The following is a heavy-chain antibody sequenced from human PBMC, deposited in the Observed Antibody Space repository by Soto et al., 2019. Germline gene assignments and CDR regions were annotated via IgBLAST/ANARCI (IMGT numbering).Heavy chain of an antibody. Sequence: QVQLQESGPGLVKPSQTLSLTCTVSGGSISSGDYYWSWIRQPPGKGLEWIGYIYYSGSTYYNPPLKSRFTISVDTSKNQFSLKLSSVTAADTAVYYCAREKGGITGTTLDYRGQGTLVTVSS. CDR1: GGSISSGDYY. CDR3: AREKGGITGTTLDY. V-gene: IGHV4-30-4*01. D-gene: IGHD1-7*01. CDR2: IYYSGST. J-gene: IGHJ4*02.